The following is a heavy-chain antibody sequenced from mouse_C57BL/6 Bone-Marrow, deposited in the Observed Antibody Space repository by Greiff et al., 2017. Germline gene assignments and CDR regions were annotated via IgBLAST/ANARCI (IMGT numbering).Heavy chain of an antibody. V-gene: IGHV3-6*01. CDR1: GYSITSGYY. J-gene: IGHJ3*01. D-gene: IGHD2-2*01. CDR3: AREGGYPAWFAY. CDR2: ISYDGSN. Sequence: LVESGPGLVKPSQSLSLTCSVTGYSITSGYYWNWIRQFPGNKLEWMGYISYDGSNNYNPSLKNRISITRDTSKNQFFLKLNSVTTEDTATYYCAREGGYPAWFAYWGQGTLVTVSA.